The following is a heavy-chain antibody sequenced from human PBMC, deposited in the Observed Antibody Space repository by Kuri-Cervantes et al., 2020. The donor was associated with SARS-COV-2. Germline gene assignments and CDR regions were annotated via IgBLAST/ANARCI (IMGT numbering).Heavy chain of an antibody. J-gene: IGHJ4*02. Sequence: SETLSLTCAVSGYSISSGYYWGWIRQPPGKGLEWIGYIYHSGSTYYNPSLKSRATISVDRSKNQFSLKLSSVTAADTAVYYCARGNSSSGFDYWGQGTLVTVSS. V-gene: IGHV4-38-2*01. CDR3: ARGNSSSGFDY. D-gene: IGHD6-6*01. CDR1: GYSISSGYY. CDR2: IYHSGST.